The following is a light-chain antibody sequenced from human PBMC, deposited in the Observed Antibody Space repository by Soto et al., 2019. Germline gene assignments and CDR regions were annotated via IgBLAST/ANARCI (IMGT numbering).Light chain of an antibody. J-gene: IGKJ4*01. Sequence: EIVMTQSPAILSLSPGERATLSCRASQSVSSNLAWYQQKPGQAPSLLIYDISARATGIPTRFSGSGSGTEFTLTISSLQSEDFAVYYCQQYNDWPLTFGGGTKVEIK. CDR2: DIS. CDR3: QQYNDWPLT. CDR1: QSVSSN. V-gene: IGKV3D-15*01.